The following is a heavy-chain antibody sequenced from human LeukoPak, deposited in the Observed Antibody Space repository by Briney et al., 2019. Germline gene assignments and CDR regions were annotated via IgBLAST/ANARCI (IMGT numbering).Heavy chain of an antibody. J-gene: IGHJ4*02. Sequence: GGSLRLSCSASGFTFSSYAMHWVRQAPGKGLEYVSAISSNGDSTYYADSVKGRFNISRDNSKNTLYLQMSSLRAEDTAVYYCVKGLRYYDSSDTFDYWGQGTLVTVSS. CDR2: ISSNGDST. CDR3: VKGLRYYDSSDTFDY. CDR1: GFTFSSYA. D-gene: IGHD3-22*01. V-gene: IGHV3-64D*06.